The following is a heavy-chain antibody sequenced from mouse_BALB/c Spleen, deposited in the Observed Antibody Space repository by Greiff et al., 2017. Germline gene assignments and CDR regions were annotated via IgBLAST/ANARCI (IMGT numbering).Heavy chain of an antibody. V-gene: IGHV5-6-4*01. CDR2: ISSGGSYT. D-gene: IGHD1-1*01. Sequence: EVMLVESGGGLVKPGGSLKLSCAASGFTFSSYTMSWVRQTPEKRLEWVATISSGGSYTYYPDSVKGRFTISRDNAKNTLYLQMSSLKSEDTAMYYCTRARDYYGSSSPFAYWGQGTLVTVSA. CDR3: TRARDYYGSSSPFAY. J-gene: IGHJ3*01. CDR1: GFTFSSYT.